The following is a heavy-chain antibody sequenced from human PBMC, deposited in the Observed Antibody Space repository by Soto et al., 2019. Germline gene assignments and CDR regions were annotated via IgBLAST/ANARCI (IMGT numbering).Heavy chain of an antibody. D-gene: IGHD3-16*01. CDR1: GYTFTSYA. V-gene: IGHV1-3*01. Sequence: ASVKVSCKASGYTFTSYAMHWVRQAPGQRLEWMGWINAGNGNTKYSQKFQGRVTITRDTSASTAYMELSSLRSEDTAVYYCASQPIVWPAPKAEYYSGMDVWGQGTTVTVSS. CDR2: INAGNGNT. J-gene: IGHJ6*02. CDR3: ASQPIVWPAPKAEYYSGMDV.